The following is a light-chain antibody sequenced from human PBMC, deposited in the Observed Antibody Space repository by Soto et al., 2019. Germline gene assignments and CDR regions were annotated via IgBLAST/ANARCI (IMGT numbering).Light chain of an antibody. CDR2: GAS. CDR3: QQYGSSRT. Sequence: EIVLTQSPGTLSLSPGERATLSCRASQSVSSSYLAWYQQKPGQAPRLLIYGASSRATGIPDRFSGSGSGTXFTLTXSXLEPEDFAVYYCQQYGSSRTFGQGTKVEIK. J-gene: IGKJ1*01. CDR1: QSVSSSY. V-gene: IGKV3-20*01.